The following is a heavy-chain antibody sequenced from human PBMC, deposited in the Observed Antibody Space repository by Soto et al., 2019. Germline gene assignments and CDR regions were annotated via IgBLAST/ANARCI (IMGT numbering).Heavy chain of an antibody. J-gene: IGHJ6*02. Sequence: QVQLVESGGGVVQPGRALRLSCAASGFSFNTSGMHWVRQAPGKGLEWVAVIAFDGSQEFYGDSVRGRFTISRENPKNTLFLQMKSLTPEDTAVYYCATKVRATNYLYYGTDVWGQGTKVTVSS. CDR2: IAFDGSQE. CDR3: ATKVRATNYLYYGTDV. CDR1: GFSFNTSG. V-gene: IGHV3-30*03.